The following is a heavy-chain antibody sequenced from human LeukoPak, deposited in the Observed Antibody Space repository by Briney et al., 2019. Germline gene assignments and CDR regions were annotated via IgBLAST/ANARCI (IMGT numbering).Heavy chain of an antibody. D-gene: IGHD3-3*01. CDR2: ISHTGNSI. CDR3: ARAIFGRTFGAFDY. J-gene: IGHJ4*02. CDR1: GFIFTSYA. V-gene: IGHV3-23*01. Sequence: GGSLRLSCAASGFIFTSYAMGWVRQAPGKGLEWVSVISHTGNSIFYADSVEGRFTISRDDSKNTLDLLMNSLSAEDTAFYYCARAIFGRTFGAFDYWGQGILVTVSS.